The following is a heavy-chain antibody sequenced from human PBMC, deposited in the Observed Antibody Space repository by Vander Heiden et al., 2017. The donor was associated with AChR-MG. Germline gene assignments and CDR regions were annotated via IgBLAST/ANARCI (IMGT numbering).Heavy chain of an antibody. J-gene: IGHJ4*02. V-gene: IGHV3-73*02. CDR1: GFTFSGSA. D-gene: IGHD6-19*01. CDR2: IRSKANSYAT. CDR3: TRLSQDGWDY. Sequence: EVQLVESGGGLVQPGGSLKLSCAASGFTFSGSAMHWVRQASGKGLEWVGRIRSKANSYATAYAASVKGRFTISRDDSKNTAYLQMNSLKTEDTAVYYCTRLSQDGWDYWGQGTLVTVSS.